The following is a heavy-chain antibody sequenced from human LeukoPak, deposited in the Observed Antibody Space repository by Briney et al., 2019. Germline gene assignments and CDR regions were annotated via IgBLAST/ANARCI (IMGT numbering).Heavy chain of an antibody. CDR1: GFTFSSYG. D-gene: IGHD2-2*01. Sequence: GGSLRLSCAASGFTFSSYGMHWVRQAPGKGLEWVAFIRYDGSNKYYADSVKGRFTISRDNSKNTLYLQMNSLRAEDTAVYYCAKDRERYCSSTSCYVYWGQGTLVTVSS. J-gene: IGHJ4*02. CDR3: AKDRERYCSSTSCYVY. V-gene: IGHV3-30*02. CDR2: IRYDGSNK.